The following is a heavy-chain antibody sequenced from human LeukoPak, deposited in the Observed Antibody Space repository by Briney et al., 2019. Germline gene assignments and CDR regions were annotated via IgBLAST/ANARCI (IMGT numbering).Heavy chain of an antibody. J-gene: IGHJ6*02. D-gene: IGHD5-18*01. CDR1: GYTFTGYY. CDR2: INPNSGGT. Sequence: ASVKVSCKASGYTFTGYYMHWVRQAPGQGLEWMGRINPNSGGTNYAQKFQGRVTMTRDTSISTAYMELSRLRSDDTAVYYCARVGVDTAMDDYYGMDVWGQGTTVTVSS. CDR3: ARVGVDTAMDDYYGMDV. V-gene: IGHV1-2*06.